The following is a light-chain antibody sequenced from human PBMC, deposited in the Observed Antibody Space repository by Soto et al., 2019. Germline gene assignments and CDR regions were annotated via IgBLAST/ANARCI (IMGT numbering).Light chain of an antibody. CDR3: LLSYSGARVV. CDR2: DTS. V-gene: IGLV7-46*01. Sequence: QTVVTQEPSLTVSPGGTVTLTCGSSTGAVTSGHYPYWFQQKPGQAPRTLISDTSNKHSWTPARFSGSLLGGKAALTLSGAQPEDEGEYYCLLSYSGARVVFGGGTKVTVL. J-gene: IGLJ2*01. CDR1: TGAVTSGHY.